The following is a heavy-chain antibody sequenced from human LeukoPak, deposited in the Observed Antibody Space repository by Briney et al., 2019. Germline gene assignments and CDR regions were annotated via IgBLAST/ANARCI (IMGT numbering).Heavy chain of an antibody. CDR1: GFIFTSFA. CDR3: AKNNKSLEPVLMDV. J-gene: IGHJ6*02. Sequence: GSLRLSCTASGFIFTSFAMNWVRQPPGKGLEWIGEINQSGSTNYNPSLKSRVTISVDTSKNQFSLKLSSVTAADTAVYYCAKNNKSLEPVLMDVWGQGTTVTVSS. D-gene: IGHD2-2*01. V-gene: IGHV4-34*08. CDR2: INQSGST.